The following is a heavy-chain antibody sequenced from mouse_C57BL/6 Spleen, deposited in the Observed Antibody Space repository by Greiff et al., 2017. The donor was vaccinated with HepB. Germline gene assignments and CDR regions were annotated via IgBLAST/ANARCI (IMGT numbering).Heavy chain of an antibody. CDR3: ANWDGFDY. CDR2: IYPGDGDT. CDR1: GYAFSSSW. D-gene: IGHD4-1*01. Sequence: QVQLKESGPELVKPGASVKISCKASGYAFSSSWMNWVKQRPGKGLEWIGRIYPGDGDTNYNGKFKGKATLTADKSSSTAYMQLSSLTSEDSAVYFCANWDGFDYWGQGTTLTVSS. J-gene: IGHJ2*01. V-gene: IGHV1-82*01.